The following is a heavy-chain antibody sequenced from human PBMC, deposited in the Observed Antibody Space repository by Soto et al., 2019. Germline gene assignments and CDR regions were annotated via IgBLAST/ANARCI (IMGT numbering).Heavy chain of an antibody. CDR1: GGSISSSSYY. CDR2: IYYSGST. CDR3: ARAPRGNYGYPSYFDY. J-gene: IGHJ4*02. D-gene: IGHD3-10*01. Sequence: SEALCLTWTVSGGSISSSSYYWGWIRQPPGKGLEWIGSIYYSGSTYYNPSLKSRVTISVDTSKNQFSLKLSSVTAADTAVYYCARAPRGNYGYPSYFDYWGQGTLVTVSS. V-gene: IGHV4-39*07.